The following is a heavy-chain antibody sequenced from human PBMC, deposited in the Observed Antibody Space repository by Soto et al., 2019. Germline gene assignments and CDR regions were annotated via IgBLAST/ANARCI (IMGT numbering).Heavy chain of an antibody. CDR2: IWYDGSNK. D-gene: IGHD2-2*02. Sequence: GGSQRLSCAASGFTFSGYAMHWVRQAPGKGLEWLAIIWYDGSNKYYADSVKGRFTISRDNSKNTLYLQMNSLRAEDTAVYYCARRPSYCSSTSCYTGMDVWGQGTTVTVSS. V-gene: IGHV3-33*01. CDR3: ARRPSYCSSTSCYTGMDV. CDR1: GFTFSGYA. J-gene: IGHJ6*02.